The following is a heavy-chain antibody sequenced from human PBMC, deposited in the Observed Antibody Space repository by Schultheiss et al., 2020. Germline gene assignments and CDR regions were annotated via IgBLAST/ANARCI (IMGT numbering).Heavy chain of an antibody. J-gene: IGHJ4*02. D-gene: IGHD1-7*01. CDR2: INPNSGGT. CDR3: ARGQKWNCAF. Sequence: ASVKVSCKASGYTFTSYDINWVRQATGQGLEWMGWINPNSGGTNYAQKFQGRVTMTRDTSISTAYMELSRLRSDDTAVYYCARGQKWNCAFWGQGTLVTVSS. V-gene: IGHV1-2*02. CDR1: GYTFTSYD.